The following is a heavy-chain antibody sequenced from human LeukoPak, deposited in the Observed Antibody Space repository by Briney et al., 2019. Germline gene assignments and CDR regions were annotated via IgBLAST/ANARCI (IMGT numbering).Heavy chain of an antibody. J-gene: IGHJ4*02. D-gene: IGHD6-19*01. V-gene: IGHV4-34*01. CDR3: ARGLGVAVAALFDY. CDR1: GGSFSGYY. CDR2: INHSGST. Sequence: NPPETLSLTCAVYGGSFSGYYWSWIRQPPGKGLEWIGEINHSGSTNYNPSLKSRVTISVDTSKNQFSLKLSSVTAADTAVYYCARGLGVAVAALFDYWGQGTLVTVSS.